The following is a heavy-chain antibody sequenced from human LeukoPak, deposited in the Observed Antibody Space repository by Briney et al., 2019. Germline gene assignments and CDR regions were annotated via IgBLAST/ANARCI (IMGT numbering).Heavy chain of an antibody. CDR3: AKDASTLWFGEPYYYMDV. D-gene: IGHD3-10*01. CDR2: ITSTSNTI. CDR1: GFTFSSYN. J-gene: IGHJ6*03. V-gene: IGHV3-48*01. Sequence: PGGSLRLSCAASGFTFSSYNMNWVRQAPGKGLEWISYITSTSNTIYYADSVQGRFTISRDNSKNTLFLQMNSLRAEDTAVYYCAKDASTLWFGEPYYYMDVWGKGTTVTISS.